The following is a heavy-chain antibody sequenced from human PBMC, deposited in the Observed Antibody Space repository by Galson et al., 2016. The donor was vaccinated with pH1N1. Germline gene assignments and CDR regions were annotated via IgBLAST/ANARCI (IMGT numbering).Heavy chain of an antibody. J-gene: IGHJ4*02. V-gene: IGHV3-7*01. Sequence: SLRLSCAASGFTFSHYWMHWVRQVPGKGLEWVANIKEDGSETYYVDSVRGRFTISRDNAKNSLYLQMNSLRDEDTALYYCARAIGSRSAYWGQGTLVTVSS. CDR1: GFTFSHYW. CDR3: ARAIGSRSAY. CDR2: IKEDGSET. D-gene: IGHD3-16*02.